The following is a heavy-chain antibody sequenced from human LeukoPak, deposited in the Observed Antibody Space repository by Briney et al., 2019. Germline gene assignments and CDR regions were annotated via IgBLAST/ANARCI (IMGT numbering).Heavy chain of an antibody. D-gene: IGHD3-10*01. Sequence: SDTLSLTCSVSGDFLSSSYWKWIRLPPGKGLEWMGYSIFRGDTNHNPSLKSRLTMSVDTSKNQFSLNVYSVTAADPAFYYCARGLSHYGSPFDYWGQGILVTVSS. V-gene: IGHV4-59*07. CDR2: SIFRGDT. CDR1: GDFLSSSY. J-gene: IGHJ4*02. CDR3: ARGLSHYGSPFDY.